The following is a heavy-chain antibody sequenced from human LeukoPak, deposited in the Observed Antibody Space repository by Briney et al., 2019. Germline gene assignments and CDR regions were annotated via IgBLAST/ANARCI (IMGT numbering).Heavy chain of an antibody. J-gene: IGHJ4*02. D-gene: IGHD4-17*01. Sequence: SETLSLTCAVYGGSFSGYCWSWIRQPPGKGLEWIGEINHSGSTNYNPSLKSRVTISVDTSKNQFSLRLSSVTAADTAVYYCAREFYGDSIDYWGQGTLVTVSS. CDR2: INHSGST. V-gene: IGHV4-34*01. CDR3: AREFYGDSIDY. CDR1: GGSFSGYC.